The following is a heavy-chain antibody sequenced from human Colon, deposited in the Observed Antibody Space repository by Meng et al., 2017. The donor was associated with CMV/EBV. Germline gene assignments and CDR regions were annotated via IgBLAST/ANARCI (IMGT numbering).Heavy chain of an antibody. V-gene: IGHV1-2*02. J-gene: IGHJ4*02. CDR1: GYTFTGFY. CDR2: INPKSGDT. Sequence: GQLVQCGAEVKKPGASVKVSCKASGYTFTGFYIQWVRQAPGQGLEWMGWINPKSGDTIYEQKFQGRVTMTRDTSISTVYMDLNSLRSDDTAVYFCARDLWSGSSDYFDYWGQGTLVTVSS. CDR3: ARDLWSGSSDYFDY. D-gene: IGHD3-3*01.